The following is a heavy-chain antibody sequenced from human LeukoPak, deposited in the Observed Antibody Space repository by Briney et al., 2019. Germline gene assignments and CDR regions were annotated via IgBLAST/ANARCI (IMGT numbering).Heavy chain of an antibody. CDR1: GGSISSYY. CDR2: IYYSGST. Sequence: SEILSLTCTVSGGSISSYYWSWIRQPPGKGLEWIGYIYYSGSTNYNPSLKSRVTISVDTSKNQFSLKLSSVTAADTAVYYCARWIGGYFDYWGQGTLVTVPS. J-gene: IGHJ4*02. V-gene: IGHV4-59*01. CDR3: ARWIGGYFDY. D-gene: IGHD3-16*01.